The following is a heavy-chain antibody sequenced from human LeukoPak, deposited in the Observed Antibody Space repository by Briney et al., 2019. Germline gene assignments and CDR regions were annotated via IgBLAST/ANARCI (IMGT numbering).Heavy chain of an antibody. J-gene: IGHJ5*02. Sequence: PLASVKLSCKASGGTFSSYAISWVRQAPGQGLEWMGGIIAIFGKANYAQKLQGRVTITTDESTSTAYMELSSLRSEDTAVYYCARDDTGDGDWFDPWGQGTLVTVSS. CDR1: GGTFSSYA. V-gene: IGHV1-69*05. CDR3: ARDDTGDGDWFDP. CDR2: IIAIFGKA.